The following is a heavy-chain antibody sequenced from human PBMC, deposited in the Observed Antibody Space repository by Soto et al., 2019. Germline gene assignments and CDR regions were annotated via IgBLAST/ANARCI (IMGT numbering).Heavy chain of an antibody. J-gene: IGHJ4*02. CDR1: GGSFNGYY. CDR3: ASQRPTVTTFDY. V-gene: IGHV4-34*01. Sequence: QVQLRQWGAGLVKPSETLSLTCAVYGGSFNGYYWNWIRQPPGKGLEWTGEINHSGSTNYNPSLKSRVSISVDTSKNQFSLRLSSVTAADTAVYYCASQRPTVTTFDYWGQGTLVTVSS. CDR2: INHSGST. D-gene: IGHD4-17*01.